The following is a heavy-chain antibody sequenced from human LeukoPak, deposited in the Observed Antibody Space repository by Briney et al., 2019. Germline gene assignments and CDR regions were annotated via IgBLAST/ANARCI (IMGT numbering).Heavy chain of an antibody. CDR1: GFTFSTFW. Sequence: GGSLRLSCAASGFTFSTFWMTWVRQAPGKGLEWVANIEHDGSDKNYIPSVKGRFTISRDNANNSVFLQLSSLRAEDTAVYYCARYRFGLIRGVIMSPAIDSWGQGTLVTVSS. J-gene: IGHJ4*02. D-gene: IGHD3-10*01. CDR2: IEHDGSDK. V-gene: IGHV3-7*01. CDR3: ARYRFGLIRGVIMSPAIDS.